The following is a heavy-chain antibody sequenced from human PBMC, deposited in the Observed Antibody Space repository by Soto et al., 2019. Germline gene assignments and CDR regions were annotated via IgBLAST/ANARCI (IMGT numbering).Heavy chain of an antibody. V-gene: IGHV3-48*03. Sequence: GGSLRLSCAASGFSFNTYEMNWVRQAPGKGLEWVSYISTSGSTIYYADSVKGRFTISRDNGKNSLYLQMNSLRAEDTAVYYCAYGGSCDYWGQGTQVTVSS. D-gene: IGHD1-26*01. CDR3: AYGGSCDY. J-gene: IGHJ4*02. CDR1: GFSFNTYE. CDR2: ISTSGSTI.